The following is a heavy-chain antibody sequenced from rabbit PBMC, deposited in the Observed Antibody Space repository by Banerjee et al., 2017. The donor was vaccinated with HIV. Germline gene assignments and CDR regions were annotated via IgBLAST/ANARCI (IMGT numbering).Heavy chain of an antibody. CDR1: GFTLSNYY. V-gene: IGHV1S40*01. CDR3: ARDLAGVVGWNFGL. D-gene: IGHD4-1*01. J-gene: IGHJ6*01. Sequence: QSLEESGGDLVKPGASLTLTCTASGFTLSNYYMCWVRQAPGKGLEWIACIFAGSSGSTYYASWAKGRFTISKTSSTTVTLQMTSLTAADTATYFCARDLAGVVGWNFGLWGPGTLVTVS. CDR2: IFAGSSGST.